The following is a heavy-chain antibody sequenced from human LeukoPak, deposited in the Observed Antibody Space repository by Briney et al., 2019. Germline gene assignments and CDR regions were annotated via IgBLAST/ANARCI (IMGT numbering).Heavy chain of an antibody. Sequence: ASVKASCRASGYSFSNYPISWVRQAPGRGLEWVGWISNYDGRTVYGQRLQGRVTLTRDTSTSTAYMELTSLTSDDTAIYYCARGAVQFLEWPSDMDVWGKGTTVIVSS. CDR2: ISNYDGRT. J-gene: IGHJ6*03. D-gene: IGHD3-3*01. V-gene: IGHV1-18*01. CDR1: GYSFSNYP. CDR3: ARGAVQFLEWPSDMDV.